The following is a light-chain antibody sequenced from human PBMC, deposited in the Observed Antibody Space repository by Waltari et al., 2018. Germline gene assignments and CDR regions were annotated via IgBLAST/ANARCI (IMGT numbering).Light chain of an antibody. CDR3: SSYAGSNNFVV. V-gene: IGLV2-8*01. J-gene: IGLJ2*01. Sequence: QSALTQPPSASGSPGQSVTISCTGTSSDVGGYNYVSWYHHPGKAPKLMIFEVSKRPSGVPDRFSGSKSGNTASLTVSGLQADDEADYYCSSYAGSNNFVVFGGGTKLTVL. CDR1: SSDVGGYNY. CDR2: EVS.